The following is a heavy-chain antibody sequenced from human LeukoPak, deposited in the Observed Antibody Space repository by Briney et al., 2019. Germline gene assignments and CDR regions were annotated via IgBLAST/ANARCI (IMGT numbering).Heavy chain of an antibody. Sequence: ASVKVSCKASGYIFTDYYVYWVRQAPGQGLEWMGWINPNSGDTNYAQKFQGRVTMTRDTSISTAYMGLSSLRSDDTAMYYCARMWSTATSGWNWFDPWGQGTLVTVSS. CDR1: GYIFTDYY. CDR3: ARMWSTATSGWNWFDP. V-gene: IGHV1-2*02. CDR2: INPNSGDT. J-gene: IGHJ5*02. D-gene: IGHD6-13*01.